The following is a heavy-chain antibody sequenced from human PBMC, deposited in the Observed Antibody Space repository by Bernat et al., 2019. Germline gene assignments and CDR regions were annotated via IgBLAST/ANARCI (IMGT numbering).Heavy chain of an antibody. CDR2: IKSKTDGGTT. D-gene: IGHD2-2*01. CDR1: GFTFSNAW. V-gene: IGHV3-15*01. CDR3: TTGLYCSSTSCYYHYYYYMDV. J-gene: IGHJ6*03. Sequence: VQLVESGGGLVKPGGSLRLSCAASGFTFSNAWMSWVRQAPGKGLEWVGRIKSKTDGGTTDYAAPVKGRFTISRDDSKNTLYLQMNSLKTEDTAVYYCTTGLYCSSTSCYYHYYYYMDVWGKGTTVTVSS.